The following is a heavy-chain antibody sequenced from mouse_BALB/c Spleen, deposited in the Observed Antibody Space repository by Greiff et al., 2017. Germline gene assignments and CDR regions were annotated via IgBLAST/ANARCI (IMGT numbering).Heavy chain of an antibody. J-gene: IGHJ3*01. CDR2: ISSGSSTI. CDR1: GFTFSSFG. D-gene: IGHD2-3*01. CDR3: ARGGDGYSAWFAY. V-gene: IGHV5-17*02. Sequence: EVQGVESGGGLVQPGGSRKLSCAASGFTFSSFGMHWVRQAPEKGLEWVAYISSGSSTIYYADTVKGRFTISRDNPKNTLFLQMTSLRSEDTAMYYCARGGDGYSAWFAYWGQGTLVTVSA.